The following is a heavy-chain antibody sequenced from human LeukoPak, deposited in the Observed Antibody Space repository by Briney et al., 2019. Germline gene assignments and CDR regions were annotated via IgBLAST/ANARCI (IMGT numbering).Heavy chain of an antibody. CDR2: INHSGST. D-gene: IGHD3-10*01. V-gene: IGHV4-34*01. CDR1: GGSFSGYY. J-gene: IGHJ5*02. CDR3: ARDYRMVRGVITKFDP. Sequence: SETLSLTCAVYGGSFSGYYWSWIRQPPGKGLEWIGEINHSGSTNYNPSLKSRVTISVDTSKNQFSLKLSSVTAADTAVYYCARDYRMVRGVITKFDPWGQGTLVTVSS.